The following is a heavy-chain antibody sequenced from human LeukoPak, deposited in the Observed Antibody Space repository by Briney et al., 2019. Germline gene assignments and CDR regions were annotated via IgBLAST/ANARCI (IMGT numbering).Heavy chain of an antibody. D-gene: IGHD3-10*01. CDR2: INPNSGGT. J-gene: IGHJ6*02. CDR1: GYTFTGYY. Sequence: ASVKVSCKASGYTFTGYYMHWVRQAPGQGLEWMGWINPNSGGTNYAQKFQGRVTMTRDTSISTAYMELSRLRSDDTAVYYCARDGSGSYYIYGMDVWGQGTTVTVSS. V-gene: IGHV1-2*02. CDR3: ARDGSGSYYIYGMDV.